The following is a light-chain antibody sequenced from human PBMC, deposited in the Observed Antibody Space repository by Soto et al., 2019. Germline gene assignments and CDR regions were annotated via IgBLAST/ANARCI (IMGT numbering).Light chain of an antibody. Sequence: IMLTQSPGTLSLSTGERVTLSCRASQRVYSSYLAWYQQRPGQAPRLLFYDASIRATGIPARFSGSGSGTDFTLTISSLEPEDFAIYYCQQRQYWPPITFGQGTRLEIK. V-gene: IGKV3-11*01. CDR3: QQRQYWPPIT. CDR1: QRVYSSY. J-gene: IGKJ5*01. CDR2: DAS.